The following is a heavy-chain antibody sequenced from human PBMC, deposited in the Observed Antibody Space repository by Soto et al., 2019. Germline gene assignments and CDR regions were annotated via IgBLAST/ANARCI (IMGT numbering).Heavy chain of an antibody. CDR1: GGSISSGDYY. Sequence: SETLSLTCTVSGGSISSGDYYWSWIRQPPGKGLEWIGYIYYSGSTYYNPSLKSRVTISVDTSKNQFSLKLSSVTAADTAVYYCARDVATSDYDFWSGYHYNWFDPWGQGTLVTVSS. V-gene: IGHV4-30-4*01. CDR2: IYYSGST. D-gene: IGHD3-3*01. CDR3: ARDVATSDYDFWSGYHYNWFDP. J-gene: IGHJ5*02.